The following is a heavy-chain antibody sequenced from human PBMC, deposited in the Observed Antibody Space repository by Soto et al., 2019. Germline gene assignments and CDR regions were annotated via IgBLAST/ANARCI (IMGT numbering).Heavy chain of an antibody. CDR1: GGSISSSSYY. J-gene: IGHJ4*02. CDR2: IYYSGST. Sequence: SETLSLTCTVSGGSISSSSYYWGWIRQPPGKGLEWIGSIYYSGSTYYNPSLKSRVTISVDTSKNQFSLKLSSVTAADTAVYYCARHGRHVRGVMNVWGQGTLVTVSS. CDR3: ARHGRHVRGVMNV. D-gene: IGHD3-10*01. V-gene: IGHV4-39*01.